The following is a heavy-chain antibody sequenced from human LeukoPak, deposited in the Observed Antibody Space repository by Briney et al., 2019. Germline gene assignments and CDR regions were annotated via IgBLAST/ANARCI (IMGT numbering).Heavy chain of an antibody. Sequence: RGSLRLSCPGSAFTPSSYSMSWVRQAPGKGLEWVANVKEDGSEKYYVDSVKGRFTISRDNAKNSLYLQMNSLRVEDTAVYYCARALAVAGTGYWGQGTLVTVSS. V-gene: IGHV3-7*01. D-gene: IGHD6-19*01. CDR1: AFTPSSYS. CDR2: VKEDGSEK. J-gene: IGHJ4*02. CDR3: ARALAVAGTGY.